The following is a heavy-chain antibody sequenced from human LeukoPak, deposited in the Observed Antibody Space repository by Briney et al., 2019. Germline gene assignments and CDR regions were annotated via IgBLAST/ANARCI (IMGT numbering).Heavy chain of an antibody. CDR2: INHSGST. V-gene: IGHV4-34*01. J-gene: IGHJ5*02. Sequence: SETLSLTCTVSGGSISSYYWSWIRQPPGKGLEWIGEINHSGSTNYNPSLKSRVTISVDTSKNQFSLKLSSVTAADTAVYYCARVGFDPWGQGTLVTVSS. CDR3: ARVGFDP. CDR1: GGSISSYY.